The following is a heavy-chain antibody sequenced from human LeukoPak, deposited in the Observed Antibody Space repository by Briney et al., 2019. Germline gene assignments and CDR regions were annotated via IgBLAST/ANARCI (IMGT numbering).Heavy chain of an antibody. Sequence: GASVKVSSRASGCTFTVYYMHWVRQAPGQGLEWMGWINPNSGGTNYAQKFQGRVTITRHTSISTAYMELSRLRSDDTAVYYCARDRGCSSSSSYKPVNWFDHWGQGTLVTVSS. CDR2: INPNSGGT. CDR3: ARDRGCSSSSSYKPVNWFDH. V-gene: IGHV1-2*02. D-gene: IGHD2-2*02. CDR1: GCTFTVYY. J-gene: IGHJ5*02.